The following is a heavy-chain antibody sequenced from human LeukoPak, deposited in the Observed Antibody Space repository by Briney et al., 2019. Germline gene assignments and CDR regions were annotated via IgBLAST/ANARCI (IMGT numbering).Heavy chain of an antibody. D-gene: IGHD6-19*01. Sequence: PSETLSLTCTVSDGSMTNYYWSWIRQPAGKGLEWIGRIRTSGNNNYNPSLASRVTMSVDTSKKQVSLKLSSVTAADTAVYYCARDAERWLVRYWFDPWGQGTLVTVSS. CDR2: IRTSGNN. CDR3: ARDAERWLVRYWFDP. V-gene: IGHV4-4*07. J-gene: IGHJ5*02. CDR1: DGSMTNYY.